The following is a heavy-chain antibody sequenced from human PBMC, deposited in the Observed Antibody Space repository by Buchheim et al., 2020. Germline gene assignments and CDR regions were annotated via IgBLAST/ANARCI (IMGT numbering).Heavy chain of an antibody. Sequence: QVQLQQWGAGLLKPSETLSLTCAIYDGSFSGYKWSWIRQPPGKGLEWIGEIDHGGSNNYNPSLKSRVTISLDTSENQFSLKLTSVTAADTAVYYCARMYYYDSSGLLYDPWGQ. CDR1: DGSFSGYK. CDR3: ARMYYYDSSGLLYDP. V-gene: IGHV4-34*01. CDR2: IDHGGSN. D-gene: IGHD3-22*01. J-gene: IGHJ5*02.